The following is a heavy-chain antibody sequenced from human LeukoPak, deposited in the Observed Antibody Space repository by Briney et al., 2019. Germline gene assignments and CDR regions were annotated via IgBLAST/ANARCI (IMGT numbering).Heavy chain of an antibody. CDR3: AKYCGGDCFRNFDC. CDR1: GFTFDTYA. J-gene: IGHJ4*02. CDR2: IGPTGHDI. D-gene: IGHD2-21*02. Sequence: GGSLRLSCAASGFTFDTYAMTWVRQAPGRGLEWVTVIGPTGHDIHYADSVKGRFTISRDNFQNTLYLQMNGLRAEDTAVYYCAKYCGGDCFRNFDCWGQGTLVTVSS. V-gene: IGHV3-23*01.